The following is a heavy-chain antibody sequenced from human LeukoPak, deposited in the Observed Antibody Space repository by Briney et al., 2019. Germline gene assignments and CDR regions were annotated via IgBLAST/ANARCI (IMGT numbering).Heavy chain of an antibody. Sequence: GESLKISCKGSGYSFTSYWIGWVRQMPGKGLEWMGIIYPGDSDTRYSPSFQGQVTIPADKSISTAYLQWSSLKASDTAMYYCARRAYYYDSSGYFDAFDIWGQGTMVTVSS. CDR3: ARRAYYYDSSGYFDAFDI. J-gene: IGHJ3*02. CDR1: GYSFTSYW. D-gene: IGHD3-22*01. V-gene: IGHV5-51*01. CDR2: IYPGDSDT.